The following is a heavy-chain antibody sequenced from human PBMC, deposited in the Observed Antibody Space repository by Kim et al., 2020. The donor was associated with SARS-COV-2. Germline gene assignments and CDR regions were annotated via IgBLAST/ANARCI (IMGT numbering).Heavy chain of an antibody. CDR3: ARTGLLGIHFDY. Sequence: NYAQKLQGRVTMTTDTSTSTAYMELRSLRSDDTAVYYCARTGLLGIHFDYWGQGTLVTVSS. V-gene: IGHV1-18*01. D-gene: IGHD3-10*01. J-gene: IGHJ4*02.